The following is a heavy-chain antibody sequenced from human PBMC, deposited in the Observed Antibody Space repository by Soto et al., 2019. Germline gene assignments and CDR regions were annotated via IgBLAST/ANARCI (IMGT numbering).Heavy chain of an antibody. Sequence: EVQLVESGGGLVKPGGSLRLSCAASGFTFSNAWMSWVRQAPGKGLEWVGRIKSKTDGGTTDYAAPVKGRFTISRDDSKNTLYLQMNSLKTDDTAVYYCTTDLGGMYYDILNGSTPMDVWGQGTTVTVSS. CDR1: GFTFSNAW. D-gene: IGHD3-9*01. CDR2: IKSKTDGGTT. CDR3: TTDLGGMYYDILNGSTPMDV. V-gene: IGHV3-15*01. J-gene: IGHJ6*02.